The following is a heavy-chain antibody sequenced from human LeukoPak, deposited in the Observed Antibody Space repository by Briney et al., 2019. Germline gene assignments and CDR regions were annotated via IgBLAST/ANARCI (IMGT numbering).Heavy chain of an antibody. CDR2: ISYDGSNK. CDR1: GVTFSSYA. D-gene: IGHD2-15*01. J-gene: IGHJ6*03. CDR3: AAAKNYYYYYMDV. V-gene: IGHV3-30*01. Sequence: GGSLRLSCAASGVTFSSYAMHWVRQPPGKGLEWVAVISYDGSNKYYADSVKGRFTISRDNSKNTLYLQMNSLRAEDTAVYYCAAAKNYYYYYMDVWGKRTTVTVSS.